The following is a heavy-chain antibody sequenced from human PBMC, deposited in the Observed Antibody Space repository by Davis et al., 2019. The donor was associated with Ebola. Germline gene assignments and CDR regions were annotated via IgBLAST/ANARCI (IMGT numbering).Heavy chain of an antibody. Sequence: MPSETLSLTCTVSGGSISSYYWSWIRQPPGKGLEWIGYIYYSGSTNYNPSLKSRVTISVDTSKNQFSLKLSSVTAADTAVYYCAREAAALSLYYYYGMDVWGQGTTVTVSS. CDR2: IYYSGST. D-gene: IGHD6-13*01. CDR1: GGSISSYY. V-gene: IGHV4-59*12. J-gene: IGHJ6*02. CDR3: AREAAALSLYYYYGMDV.